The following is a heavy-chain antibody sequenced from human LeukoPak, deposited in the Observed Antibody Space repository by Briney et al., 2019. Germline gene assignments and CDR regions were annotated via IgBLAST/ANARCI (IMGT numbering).Heavy chain of an antibody. CDR1: EFTFSSHG. D-gene: IGHD3-22*01. CDR3: ARDYYDSSGYREYYFDY. Sequence: GGSLRLSCAASEFTFSSHGMNWVRQAPGKGLEWVSYISSSSSTIYYADSVKGRFTISRDNAKNSLYLQMNSLRDEDTAVYYCARDYYDSSGYREYYFDYWGQGTLVTVSS. J-gene: IGHJ4*02. CDR2: ISSSSSTI. V-gene: IGHV3-48*02.